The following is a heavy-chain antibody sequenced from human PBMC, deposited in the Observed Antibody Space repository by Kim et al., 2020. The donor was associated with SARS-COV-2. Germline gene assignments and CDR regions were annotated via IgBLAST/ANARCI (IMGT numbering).Heavy chain of an antibody. D-gene: IGHD1-26*01. CDR2: T. Sequence: TRYSPSFQGQVTISADKSISTAYLQWSSLKASDTAMYYCARTELPDYFDYWGQGTLVTVSS. V-gene: IGHV5-51*01. CDR3: ARTELPDYFDY. J-gene: IGHJ4*02.